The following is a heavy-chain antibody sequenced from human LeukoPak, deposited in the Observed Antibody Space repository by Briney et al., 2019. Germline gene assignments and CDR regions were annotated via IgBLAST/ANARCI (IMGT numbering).Heavy chain of an antibody. CDR2: ITKSGDST. V-gene: IGHV3-23*01. J-gene: IGHJ4*02. Sequence: GGSLRLSCAASGFTFSAFGMNWVRQAPGKGLEWVSTITKSGDSTYYVDSVKGRFTISRDNSKNTLYLQMNSLRAEDTAMYYCARGRYSGTTYYFDYWGLGTLVTVSS. CDR1: GFTFSAFG. CDR3: ARGRYSGTTYYFDY. D-gene: IGHD5-12*01.